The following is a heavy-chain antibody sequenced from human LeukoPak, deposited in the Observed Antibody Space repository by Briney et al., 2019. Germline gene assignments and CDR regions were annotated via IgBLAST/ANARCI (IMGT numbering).Heavy chain of an antibody. D-gene: IGHD6-6*01. Sequence: GGSLRLSCAASGFTFSSYAMHWVRQAPGKGLEWVAVISYDGSNKYYADSVKGRFTISRDNSKNTLYLQMNSLRAEGTAVYYCAREDSSSANDYWGQGTLVTVSS. J-gene: IGHJ4*02. CDR1: GFTFSSYA. V-gene: IGHV3-30*04. CDR2: ISYDGSNK. CDR3: AREDSSSANDY.